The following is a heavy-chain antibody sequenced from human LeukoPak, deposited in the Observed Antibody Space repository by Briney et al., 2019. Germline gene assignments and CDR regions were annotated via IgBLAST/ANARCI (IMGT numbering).Heavy chain of an antibody. CDR1: GFTFNDYA. V-gene: IGHV3-7*01. J-gene: IGHJ4*02. CDR2: INQVGSEK. CDR3: ARGVTGADY. Sequence: PGGSLRLSCAASGFTFNDYAMHWVRQAPGKGLEWVASINQVGSEKSYADSVKSRFTISRDNAKNSLYLQMNSLRAEDTAVYYCARGVTGADYWGQGTLVTFSS. D-gene: IGHD3-9*01.